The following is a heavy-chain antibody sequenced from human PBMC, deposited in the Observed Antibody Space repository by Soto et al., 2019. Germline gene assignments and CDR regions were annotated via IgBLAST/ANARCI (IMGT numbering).Heavy chain of an antibody. CDR2: IYSGGST. Sequence: EVQLVESGGGLIQPGGSLRLSCAASGFTVSNNHMRWVRQAPGKGLEWVSLIYSGGSTHYADSVKGRFTISRDNSKNTLYLQMNSLRVEDTAVYYRARDPPGIAASGGGGWGQGTLVTVSS. D-gene: IGHD6-13*01. J-gene: IGHJ4*02. CDR3: ARDPPGIAASGGGG. CDR1: GFTVSNNH. V-gene: IGHV3-53*01.